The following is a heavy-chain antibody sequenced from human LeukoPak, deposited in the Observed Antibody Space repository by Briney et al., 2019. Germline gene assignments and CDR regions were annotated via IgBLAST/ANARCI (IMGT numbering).Heavy chain of an antibody. D-gene: IGHD2-2*01. CDR2: IYTSGST. CDR1: GGSISSYY. J-gene: IGHJ6*03. V-gene: IGHV4-4*07. Sequence: SETLSLTCTVSGGSISSYYWSWIRQPAGKGLEWIGRIYTSGSTNYNPSLKSRVTMSVDTSKNQFSLKLSSVTAADTAVYYCARLTYTSCYEGYCYYYYMDVWGKGTTVTVSS. CDR3: ARLTYTSCYEGYCYYYYMDV.